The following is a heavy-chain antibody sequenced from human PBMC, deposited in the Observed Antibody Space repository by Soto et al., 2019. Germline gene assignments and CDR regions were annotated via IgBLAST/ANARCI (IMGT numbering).Heavy chain of an antibody. V-gene: IGHV1-58*01. J-gene: IGHJ6*02. CDR3: AATYTFGGVIVLYGMDV. D-gene: IGHD3-16*02. CDR2: IVVGSGNT. CDR1: GFTFTSSA. Sequence: ASVKVSCKASGFTFTSSAVQWVRQARGQRLEWIGWIVVGSGNTNYAQKFQERVTITRDMSTSTAYMELSSLRSEDTAVYYCAATYTFGGVIVLYGMDVWGQGTTVTVSS.